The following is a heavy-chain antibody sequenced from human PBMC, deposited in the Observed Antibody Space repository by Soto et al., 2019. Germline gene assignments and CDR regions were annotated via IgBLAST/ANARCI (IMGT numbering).Heavy chain of an antibody. Sequence: PSDTLSHTCTVSGASISGFYWSWLRKSAGKGLEWIGRIYATGTTDYNPSLKSRVMMSVDTSKKQFSLKLRSVTAADTAVYYCARDGTKTLRDWFDPWGQGISVTVS. CDR3: ARDGTKTLRDWFDP. V-gene: IGHV4-4*07. J-gene: IGHJ5*02. CDR1: GASISGFY. D-gene: IGHD1-1*01. CDR2: IYATGTT.